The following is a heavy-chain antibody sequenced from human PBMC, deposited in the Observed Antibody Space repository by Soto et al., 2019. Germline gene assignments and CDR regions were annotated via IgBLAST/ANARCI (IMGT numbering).Heavy chain of an antibody. Sequence: QLQLQESGPGLVKPSETLSLTCTVSGGSISSSSYYWGWIRQPPGKGLEWIGSIYYSGSTYYNPSHKSRVTISVDTSKNQFSLKLSSLTAADTAVYYCARHDREAARHFDYWGQGTLVTVSS. CDR1: GGSISSSSYY. J-gene: IGHJ4*02. V-gene: IGHV4-39*01. CDR2: IYYSGST. CDR3: ARHDREAARHFDY. D-gene: IGHD6-6*01.